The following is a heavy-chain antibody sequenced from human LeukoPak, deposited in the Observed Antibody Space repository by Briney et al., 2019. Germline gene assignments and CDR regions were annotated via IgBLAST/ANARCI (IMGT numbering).Heavy chain of an antibody. CDR1: GYTFTSYC. Sequence: ASVKVSCKASGYTFTSYCINWVRQAPGQGLEWMGWINAYNGNTNYAQKLQGRVTMTTDTSTSTAYMELRSLRSDDTAVYYCARDLRALEQWLVQYFQHWGQGTLVTVSS. CDR2: INAYNGNT. V-gene: IGHV1-18*01. CDR3: ARDLRALEQWLVQYFQH. J-gene: IGHJ1*01. D-gene: IGHD6-19*01.